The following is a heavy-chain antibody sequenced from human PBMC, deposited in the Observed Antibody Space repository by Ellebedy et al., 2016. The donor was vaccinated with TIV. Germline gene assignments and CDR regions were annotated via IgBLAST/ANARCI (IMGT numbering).Heavy chain of an antibody. J-gene: IGHJ6*02. Sequence: ASVKVSXKASGYTFTSYGISWVRQAPGQGLEWMGWISAFNGYTNHAQKFQGRVTMTTDTSTTTAYMELRSLRSDDTALYYCAREKKVVPAAMISFYYYYYGMDVWGQGTTVTVSS. CDR1: GYTFTSYG. CDR2: ISAFNGYT. V-gene: IGHV1-18*01. CDR3: AREKKVVPAAMISFYYYYYGMDV. D-gene: IGHD2-2*01.